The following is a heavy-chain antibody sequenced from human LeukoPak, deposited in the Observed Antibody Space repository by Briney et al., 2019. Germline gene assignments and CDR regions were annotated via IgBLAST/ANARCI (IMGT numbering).Heavy chain of an antibody. CDR3: ARDRGDGYDYFWDY. Sequence: SETLSLTCAVYGGSFSDYYWNWIRQPPGKGLEWIGEINHSGSTNYNPSLKSRVTISVDTSTNQFSLKLSSVTAADTAVYYCARDRGDGYDYFWDYWGQGTLVTVSS. V-gene: IGHV4-34*01. CDR1: GGSFSDYY. CDR2: INHSGST. D-gene: IGHD5-12*01. J-gene: IGHJ4*02.